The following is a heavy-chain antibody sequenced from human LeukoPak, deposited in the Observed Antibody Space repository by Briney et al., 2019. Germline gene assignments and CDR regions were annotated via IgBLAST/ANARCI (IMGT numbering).Heavy chain of an antibody. CDR3: ARRLGYCTNGVCYSFDY. CDR2: IYNSGST. D-gene: IGHD2-8*01. V-gene: IGHV4-4*02. J-gene: IGHJ4*02. CDR1: GGSISSSNW. Sequence: SETLSLTCAVSGGSISSSNWGSWVRQPPGKGLEWIGEIYNSGSTNYNPSLKSRVTISVDKSKNQFSLKLSSVTAADTAVYYCARRLGYCTNGVCYSFDYWGQGTLVTVSS.